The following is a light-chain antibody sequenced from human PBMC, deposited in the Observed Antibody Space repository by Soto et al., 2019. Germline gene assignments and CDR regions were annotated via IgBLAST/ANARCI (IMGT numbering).Light chain of an antibody. CDR3: QQYGNSPQT. J-gene: IGKJ1*01. CDR2: AAP. CDR1: QSVSSSF. V-gene: IGKV3-20*01. Sequence: EIVLTQSPGTLSLSPGERATLSCRASQSVSSSFLAWYQQKPGQAPRLLIYAAPSRATGIPDRFSGSGSGTDFTLTISRLEPEDFAVYYCQQYGNSPQTFGQGTKVDIK.